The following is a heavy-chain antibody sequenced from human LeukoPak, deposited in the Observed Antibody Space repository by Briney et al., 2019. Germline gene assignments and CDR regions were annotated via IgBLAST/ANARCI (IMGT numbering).Heavy chain of an antibody. CDR2: IGTAGDT. V-gene: IGHV3-13*01. CDR1: GFTFSSYD. CDR3: ARSSSGWYMDAFDI. D-gene: IGHD6-19*01. J-gene: IGHJ3*02. Sequence: GGSLRLSCAASGFTFSSYDMHWVRQATGKGLEWVSAIGTAGDTYYPGSVKGRFTISRENAKNSLYLQMNSLRAGDTAVYYCARSSSGWYMDAFDIWGQGTMVTVSS.